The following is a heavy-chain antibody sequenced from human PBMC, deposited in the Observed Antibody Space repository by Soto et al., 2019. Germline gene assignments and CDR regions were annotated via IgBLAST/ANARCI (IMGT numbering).Heavy chain of an antibody. D-gene: IGHD5-12*01. CDR2: ISSSSSYT. CDR1: GFTVSDYY. V-gene: IGHV3-11*05. Sequence: QVQLVESGGGLVKPGGSLRLSCVASGFTVSDYYMSWIRQAPGKGLEWVSYISSSSSYTNYADSVKGRFTISRDNAKNSLYLQMNSLRDDDTAVYYCARDHHRYSGYDYVDYWGQGTLVTVSS. CDR3: ARDHHRYSGYDYVDY. J-gene: IGHJ4*02.